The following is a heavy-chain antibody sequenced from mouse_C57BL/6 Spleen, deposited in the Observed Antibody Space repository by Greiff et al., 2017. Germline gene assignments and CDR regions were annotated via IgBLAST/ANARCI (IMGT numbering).Heavy chain of an antibody. CDR1: GYTFTSYW. D-gene: IGHD1-1*01. Sequence: VQLQQPGAELVMPGASVKLSCKASGYTFTSYWMHWVKQRPGQGLEWIGEIDPSDSYTNYNQKFKGKSTLTVDKSSSTAYMQLSSLTSEDSAVYYCALYYYGSSYFYWGQGTLVTVSA. CDR2: IDPSDSYT. V-gene: IGHV1-69*01. J-gene: IGHJ3*01. CDR3: ALYYYGSSYFY.